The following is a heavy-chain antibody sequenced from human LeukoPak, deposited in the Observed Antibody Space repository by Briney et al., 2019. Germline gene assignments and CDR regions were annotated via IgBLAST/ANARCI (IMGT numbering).Heavy chain of an antibody. CDR3: ARVKLNYDSSGYYYVNWFDP. CDR2: IYHSGST. Sequence: PSGTLSLTCAVSGGSISSSNWWSWVRQPPGKGLEWIGYIYHSGSTYYNPSLKSRVTISVDRSKNQFSLKLSSVAAADTAVYYCARVKLNYDSSGYYYVNWFDPWGQGTLVTVSS. D-gene: IGHD3-22*01. V-gene: IGHV4-4*02. J-gene: IGHJ5*02. CDR1: GGSISSSNW.